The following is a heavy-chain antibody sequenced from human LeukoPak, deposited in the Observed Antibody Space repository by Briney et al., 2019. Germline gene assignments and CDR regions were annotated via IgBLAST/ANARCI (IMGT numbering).Heavy chain of an antibody. CDR2: ISSSSSTI. D-gene: IGHD4-17*01. CDR3: ARDHSTVTTYWYLDL. J-gene: IGHJ2*01. Sequence: GGSLRLSCASSGFTFCTYSMNWVRQAPGRGLEWVSYISSSSSTIYYADSVKGRFTISRDNAKNSLYLQMNSLRDEDTALYYCARDHSTVTTYWYLDLWRRGTLVTVSS. V-gene: IGHV3-48*02. CDR1: GFTFCTYS.